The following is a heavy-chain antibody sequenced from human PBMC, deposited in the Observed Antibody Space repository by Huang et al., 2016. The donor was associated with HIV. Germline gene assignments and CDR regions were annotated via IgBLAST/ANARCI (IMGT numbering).Heavy chain of an antibody. D-gene: IGHD2-15*01. CDR3: ARVARGPNWYFDL. J-gene: IGHJ2*01. CDR1: GGSISSHH. CDR2: IYYRGGT. Sequence: QVQLQESGPGLVKPSETLSLTCSVSGGSISSHHYSWIRQPPGKGLEWIGIIYYRGGTNSLPTLKSRATISLDTSKNHFSLRLRSVTAADTAVYYCARVARGPNWYFDLWGRGTLVTVSS. V-gene: IGHV4-59*11.